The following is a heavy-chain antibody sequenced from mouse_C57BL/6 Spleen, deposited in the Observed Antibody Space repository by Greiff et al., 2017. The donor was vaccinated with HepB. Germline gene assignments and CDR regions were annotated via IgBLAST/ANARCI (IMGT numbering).Heavy chain of an antibody. J-gene: IGHJ4*01. V-gene: IGHV1-82*01. CDR3: ARWGYYGPYYAMDY. CDR2: IYPGDGDT. CDR1: GYAFSSSW. Sequence: VQLQQSGPELVKPGASVKISCKGSGYAFSSSWMNWVKQRPGKGLEWIGRIYPGDGDTNYNGKFKGKATLTADKSSSTAYMQLSSLTSEDSAVYFCARWGYYGPYYAMDYWGQGTSVTVSS. D-gene: IGHD1-1*01.